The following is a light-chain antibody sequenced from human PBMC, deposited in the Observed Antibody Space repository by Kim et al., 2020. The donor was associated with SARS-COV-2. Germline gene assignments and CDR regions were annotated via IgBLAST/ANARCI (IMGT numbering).Light chain of an antibody. V-gene: IGKV1-27*01. CDR3: QKYNSAPLT. J-gene: IGKJ4*01. CDR2: GAS. CDR1: QAIRNY. Sequence: IQMTQSPSSLSAFVGDRVTITCRASQAIRNYLAWYQQKPGKVPKLLIYGASSLQSGVPSRFSGSGSGTDFTLTITSLQPEDVATYYCQKYNSAPLTFGGGTKVDIK.